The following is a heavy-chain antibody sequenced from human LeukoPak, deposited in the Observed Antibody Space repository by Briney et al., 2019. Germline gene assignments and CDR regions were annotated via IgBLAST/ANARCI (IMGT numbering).Heavy chain of an antibody. CDR2: IRSSSNEI. Sequence: PGGSLRLSCTASGFTFTRYRMNWARQAPGKGLEWLSSIRSSSNEIYYADSVKGRFTISRDNAKNSVYLQINGLRAEDTAVYYCTRDLDLYNDAFDVWGQGTRVIVSS. D-gene: IGHD1-14*01. CDR3: TRDLDLYNDAFDV. CDR1: GFTFTRYR. V-gene: IGHV3-21*01. J-gene: IGHJ3*01.